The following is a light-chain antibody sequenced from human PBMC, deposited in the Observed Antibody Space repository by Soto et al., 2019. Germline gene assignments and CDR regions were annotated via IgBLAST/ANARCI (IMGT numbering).Light chain of an antibody. CDR3: QQYNSWPPLT. CDR2: DAA. CDR1: RSVNSN. J-gene: IGKJ4*01. V-gene: IGKV3-15*01. Sequence: EMVVTQSPATLSVSPGERVTLSCRASRSVNSNLAWYQQRPGQAPRLLIYDAATRATGIAARFSGSGSGTDFTLTISSLQSEDFAVHYCQQYNSWPPLTFGGGTKVDIK.